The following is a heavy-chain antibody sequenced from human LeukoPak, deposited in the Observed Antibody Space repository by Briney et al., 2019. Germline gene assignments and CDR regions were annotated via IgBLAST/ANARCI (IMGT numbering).Heavy chain of an antibody. D-gene: IGHD3-22*01. CDR1: GGSISSYY. V-gene: IGHV4-59*01. J-gene: IGHJ4*02. CDR3: ARAYSYYYYDSSGYYFDY. Sequence: SETLSLTCTVSGGSISSYYWSWIRQPPGKGLEWIGYIYYSGSTNYNPSLKSRVTISVDTSKNQFSLKLSSVTAADTAVYYCARAYSYYYYDSSGYYFDYWGQGTLVTVSS. CDR2: IYYSGST.